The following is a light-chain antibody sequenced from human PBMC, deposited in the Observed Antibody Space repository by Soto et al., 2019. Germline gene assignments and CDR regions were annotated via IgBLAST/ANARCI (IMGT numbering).Light chain of an antibody. CDR2: AAS. CDR1: EDISTW. CDR3: QHADSFPLIT. Sequence: DIQLTQSPSFLSASVGDRVTITCRSSEDISTWLAWYQQKPGKAPKLLIYAASSLQSGVPSRFSGSGSGTDFTLTISSLQPEDFATYYCQHADSFPLITFGQGTRLEIK. V-gene: IGKV1-12*01. J-gene: IGKJ5*01.